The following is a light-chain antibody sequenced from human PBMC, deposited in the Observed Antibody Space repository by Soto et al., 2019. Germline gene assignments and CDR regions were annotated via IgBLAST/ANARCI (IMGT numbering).Light chain of an antibody. Sequence: QPVLTQPASVSGSPGQSITISCTGTSRDVGGYNYVSWYQQHPGKAPKLMIYDVSNRPSGVSNRFSGSKSGNTASLTISGLQAEDEADYYCSSYTSSSTLEVFGTGTKVTVL. V-gene: IGLV2-14*01. J-gene: IGLJ1*01. CDR1: SRDVGGYNY. CDR2: DVS. CDR3: SSYTSSSTLEV.